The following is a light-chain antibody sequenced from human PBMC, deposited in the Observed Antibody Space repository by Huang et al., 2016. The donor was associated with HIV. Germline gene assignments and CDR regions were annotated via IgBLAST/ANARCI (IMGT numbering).Light chain of an antibody. CDR2: EAS. CDR3: QQYNTFT. CDR1: QSVSTR. J-gene: IGKJ3*01. V-gene: IGKV1-5*03. Sequence: DIQMTQSPSTLSAAIGDRVTITCRASQSVSTRLAWYQQKPGKAPRLLIHEASSLESGVQSRFSGSGSGTEFTLTISSLQPDDSATYYCQQYNTFTFGPGTKVDI.